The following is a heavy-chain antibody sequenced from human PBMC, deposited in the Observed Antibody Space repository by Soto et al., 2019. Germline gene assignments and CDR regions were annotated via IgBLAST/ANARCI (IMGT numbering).Heavy chain of an antibody. CDR2: ITINGNT. Sequence: SETLSLNCRVPGAYISDFSWSWIRQPAGKGLEWIGRITINGNTQKNPSFKSRVTMSIDPSRNHFSLNLQSATAADTALYYCARETGENWTYEAHWGPGTLVTVSS. J-gene: IGHJ1*01. D-gene: IGHD1-7*01. CDR3: ARETGENWTYEAH. V-gene: IGHV4-4*07. CDR1: GAYISDFS.